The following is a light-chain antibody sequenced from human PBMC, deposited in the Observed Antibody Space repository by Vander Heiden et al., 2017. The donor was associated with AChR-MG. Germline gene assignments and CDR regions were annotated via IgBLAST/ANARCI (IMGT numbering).Light chain of an antibody. CDR2: KDS. V-gene: IGLV3-25*03. CDR3: QSADSSGNQV. Sequence: SYELPPPPSVSVSPGQTARTTCTGDALAKQYAYWYQQKPGQAPVLGIYKDSERPSGITERFSGSSSGTTVTLTISGVQAEDEADYYCQSADSSGNQVFGGGTKLTVL. CDR1: ALAKQY. J-gene: IGLJ3*02.